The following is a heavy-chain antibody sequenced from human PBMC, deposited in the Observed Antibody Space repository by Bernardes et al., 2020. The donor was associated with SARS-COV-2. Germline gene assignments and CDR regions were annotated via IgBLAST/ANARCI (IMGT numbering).Heavy chain of an antibody. D-gene: IGHD3-9*01. Sequence: GGSLRLSCAASGFTFSNYGMHWVRQAPGKGLEWVAVISHDGINKFYADSVKGRFTISRDNSKNTLYLQMNSLRAEDTAVYYCAKASSNYDILTAYVYWGQGTLVTVSS. CDR2: ISHDGINK. CDR1: GFTFSNYG. CDR3: AKASSNYDILTAYVY. V-gene: IGHV3-30*18. J-gene: IGHJ4*02.